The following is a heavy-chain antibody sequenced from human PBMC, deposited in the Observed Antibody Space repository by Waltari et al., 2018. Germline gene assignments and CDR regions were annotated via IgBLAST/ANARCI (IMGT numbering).Heavy chain of an antibody. Sequence: EVQLVESGGGLVKPGGSLRLSCAASGFTFSSYSMNWVRQAPGKGLEWVSSISSSSSYIYYADSVKGRFTIARDNAKNSLYLQMNSLRAEDTAVYYCARGDRVEWELNDYWGQGTLVTVSS. CDR2: ISSSSSYI. D-gene: IGHD1-26*01. CDR1: GFTFSSYS. CDR3: ARGDRVEWELNDY. V-gene: IGHV3-21*01. J-gene: IGHJ4*02.